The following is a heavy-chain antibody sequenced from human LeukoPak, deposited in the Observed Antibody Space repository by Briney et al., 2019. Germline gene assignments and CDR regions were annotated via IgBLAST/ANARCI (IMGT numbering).Heavy chain of an antibody. CDR1: GFTFSSYG. V-gene: IGHV3-30*02. CDR2: IRYDGSNK. Sequence: GGSLRLSCAASGFTFSSYGMHWVRQAPGKGLEWVAFIRYDGSNKYYADSVKGRSTISRDNSKNTLYLQMNSLRAEDTAVYYCAKDRTIFGVVNWFDPWGQGTLVTVSS. D-gene: IGHD3-3*01. J-gene: IGHJ5*02. CDR3: AKDRTIFGVVNWFDP.